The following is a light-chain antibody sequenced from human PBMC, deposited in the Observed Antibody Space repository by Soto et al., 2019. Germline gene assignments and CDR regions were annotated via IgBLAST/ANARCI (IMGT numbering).Light chain of an antibody. J-gene: IGLJ3*02. V-gene: IGLV2-14*03. CDR3: SQYSTGSTPVL. CDR2: DVN. Sequence: QSALTQPASVSGSPGQSITISCTGTSSDVGSTFNYVSWYQHHPGKAPRLIMSDVNHRPSGVSDRFSGSKSGNTASLTISGLQAEDEAHYFCSQYSTGSTPVLFGGGTKLTVL. CDR1: SSDVGSTFNY.